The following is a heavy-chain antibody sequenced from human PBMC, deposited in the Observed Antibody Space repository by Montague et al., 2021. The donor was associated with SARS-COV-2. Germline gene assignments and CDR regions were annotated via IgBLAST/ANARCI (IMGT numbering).Heavy chain of an antibody. CDR3: ARVRYYGSGTFLGMDV. Sequence: SETLSLTCTVSGASISSRSYYWGWIRQPPGKGLEWIGEINHSGSTNYNPSLKSRVTISVDTSKNQFSLKLSSVTAADTAVYYCARVRYYGSGTFLGMDVWGQGTTVTVSS. CDR2: INHSGST. D-gene: IGHD3-10*01. V-gene: IGHV4-39*07. J-gene: IGHJ6*02. CDR1: GASISSRSYY.